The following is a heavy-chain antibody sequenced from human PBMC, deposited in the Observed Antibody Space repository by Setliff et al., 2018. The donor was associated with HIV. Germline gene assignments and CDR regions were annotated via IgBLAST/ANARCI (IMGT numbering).Heavy chain of an antibody. CDR1: GFTFSDSV. Sequence: GGSLRLSCTASGFTFSDSVMHWVRQPPGKGLEWVAAISVDGSGKFYADSVKGRFTISRDNAKNSLYLQMNSLRAEDTAVYYCAREGSSSSWFDPWGQGTLVTVSS. CDR3: AREGSSSSWFDP. V-gene: IGHV3-30*07. CDR2: ISVDGSGK. D-gene: IGHD6-6*01. J-gene: IGHJ5*02.